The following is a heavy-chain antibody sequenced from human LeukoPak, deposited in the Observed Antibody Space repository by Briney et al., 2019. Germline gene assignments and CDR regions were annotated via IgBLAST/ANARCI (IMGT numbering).Heavy chain of an antibody. J-gene: IGHJ5*02. V-gene: IGHV4-59*01. Sequence: SETLSLTCTVSGGSINSYYWSWIRQPPGKGLEWIGYIYYAGSTNYNPSLKSRITISVDTSKNQFSLKLSSVTAADTAVYYCARDRNDNWFDPWGQGTLVTVSS. CDR2: IYYAGST. CDR3: ARDRNDNWFDP. D-gene: IGHD1-1*01. CDR1: GGSINSYY.